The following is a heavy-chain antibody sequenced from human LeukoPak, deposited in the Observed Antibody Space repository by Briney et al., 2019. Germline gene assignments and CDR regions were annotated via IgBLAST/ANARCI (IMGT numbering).Heavy chain of an antibody. D-gene: IGHD3-10*01. Sequence: ASVKVSCKASGYTFTSYDINWVRQATGQGLEWMGWMNPNSGNTGYAQKFQGRVTMTRNTSISTAYMELSSLRSEDTAVYYCARGPYYGSGSYYHMDVWGKGTTVTISS. CDR3: ARGPYYGSGSYYHMDV. CDR1: GYTFTSYD. CDR2: MNPNSGNT. J-gene: IGHJ6*03. V-gene: IGHV1-8*01.